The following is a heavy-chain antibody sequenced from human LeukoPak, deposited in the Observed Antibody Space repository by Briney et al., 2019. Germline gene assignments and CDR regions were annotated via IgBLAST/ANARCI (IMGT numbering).Heavy chain of an antibody. J-gene: IGHJ4*02. Sequence: PSGGSLRLSCAASGFTFSSYAMHWVRQAPGKGLEWVAVISYDGSNKYYADSVKGRFTISRDNSKNTLYLQMNSLRAEDTAVYYCAGNQYYYDSSGYFALGYWGQGTLVTVSS. D-gene: IGHD3-22*01. V-gene: IGHV3-30-3*01. CDR3: AGNQYYYDSSGYFALGY. CDR2: ISYDGSNK. CDR1: GFTFSSYA.